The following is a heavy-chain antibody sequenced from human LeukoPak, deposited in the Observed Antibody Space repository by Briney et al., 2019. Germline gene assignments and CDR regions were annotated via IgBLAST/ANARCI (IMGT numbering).Heavy chain of an antibody. J-gene: IGHJ4*02. CDR1: GFTFSSYG. D-gene: IGHD1-26*01. V-gene: IGHV3-74*01. CDR2: INGDGSST. CDR3: ARDRGSTEFDY. Sequence: AGGSLRLSCAASGFTFSSYGMSWVRQAPGKGLELVSAINGDGSSTSYADSVKGRFTISRDNAKNTLYLQMNSLRAEDTAVYYCARDRGSTEFDYWGQGTLVTVSS.